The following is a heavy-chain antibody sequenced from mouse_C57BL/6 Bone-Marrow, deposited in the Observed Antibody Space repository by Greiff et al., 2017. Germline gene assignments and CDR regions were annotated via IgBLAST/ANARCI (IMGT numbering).Heavy chain of an antibody. CDR2: ISNGGGST. Sequence: LQESGGGLVQPGGSLKLSCAASGFTFSDYYMYWVRQTPEKRLEWVAYISNGGGSTYYPDTVKGRFTISRDNAKNTLYLQMSRLKSEDTAMYYCARHGYGYDDLAYWGQGTLVTVSA. D-gene: IGHD2-2*01. V-gene: IGHV5-12*01. CDR1: GFTFSDYY. J-gene: IGHJ3*01. CDR3: ARHGYGYDDLAY.